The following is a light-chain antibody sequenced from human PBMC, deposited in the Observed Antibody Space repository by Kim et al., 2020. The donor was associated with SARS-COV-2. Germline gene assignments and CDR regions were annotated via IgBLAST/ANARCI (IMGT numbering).Light chain of an antibody. V-gene: IGLV2-14*03. Sequence: PGRAPHLMIFDVSGRPSGVSNRFSGSKSGNTASLTISGLQAEDEADYYCSSTSTSSTFVVFGGGTQLTVL. J-gene: IGLJ2*01. CDR2: DVS. CDR3: SSTSTSSTFVV.